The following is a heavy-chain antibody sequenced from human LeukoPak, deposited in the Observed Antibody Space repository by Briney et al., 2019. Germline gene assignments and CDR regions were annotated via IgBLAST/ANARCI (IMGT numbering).Heavy chain of an antibody. CDR2: INKDGSDK. V-gene: IGHV3-7*01. D-gene: IGHD6-13*01. CDR1: GFTFSDYW. J-gene: IGHJ4*02. Sequence: GGSLRLSCEGSGFTFSDYWMNWVRLAPGKGLEWVANINKDGSDKNYLDSVKGRFTISRDNAKNSQYLQMDSLRVEDTAVYYCTTLSAAAIDYWGQETLVTVSS. CDR3: TTLSAAAIDY.